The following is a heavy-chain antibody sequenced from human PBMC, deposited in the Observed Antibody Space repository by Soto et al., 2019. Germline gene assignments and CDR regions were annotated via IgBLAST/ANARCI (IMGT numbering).Heavy chain of an antibody. J-gene: IGHJ4*02. CDR3: ARPPYPGCINAVCYPLDY. CDR1: GYTFTSYY. CDR2: INPSGGST. D-gene: IGHD2-8*01. V-gene: IGHV1-46*01. Sequence: QVQLVQSGAEVKKPGASVKISCKASGYTFTSYYMHWVRQAPGQGLEWTGIINPSGGSTNYAQKLQGRVAMIRDTSTSTVYMELNSLRSEDTAVYYCARPPYPGCINAVCYPLDYWGQGTLVTVSS.